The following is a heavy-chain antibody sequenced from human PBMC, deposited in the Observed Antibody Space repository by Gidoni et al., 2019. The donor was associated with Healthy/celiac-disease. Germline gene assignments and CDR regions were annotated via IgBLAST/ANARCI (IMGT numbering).Heavy chain of an antibody. CDR1: GFTFSSYS. J-gene: IGHJ4*02. CDR2: ISSSSSTI. V-gene: IGHV3-48*02. CDR3: ARDPGYDFWSGYYRDY. D-gene: IGHD3-3*01. Sequence: EVQLVESGGGLVQPGGSLRLSCAASGFTFSSYSMNWVRQAPGKGLEWVSYISSSSSTIYYADSVKGRFTISRDNAKNSLYLQMNSLRDEDTAVYYCARDPGYDFWSGYYRDYWGQGTLVTVSS.